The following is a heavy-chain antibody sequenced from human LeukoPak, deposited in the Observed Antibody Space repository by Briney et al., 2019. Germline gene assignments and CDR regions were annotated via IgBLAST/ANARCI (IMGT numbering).Heavy chain of an antibody. Sequence: SETLSLTCTVSGGSISSSSYYWGWIRQPPGKGLEWIGSIYYSGSTYYNPSLKSRVTISVDTSKNQFSLKLSSVTAADTAVYYCDRGVIANDAFDIWGQGTMVIVSS. CDR2: IYYSGST. CDR3: DRGVIANDAFDI. D-gene: IGHD2-21*01. J-gene: IGHJ3*02. CDR1: GGSISSSSYY. V-gene: IGHV4-39*01.